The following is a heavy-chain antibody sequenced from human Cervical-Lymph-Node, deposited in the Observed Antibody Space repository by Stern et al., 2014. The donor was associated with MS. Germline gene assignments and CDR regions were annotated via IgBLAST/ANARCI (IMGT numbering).Heavy chain of an antibody. J-gene: IGHJ4*02. V-gene: IGHV1-8*01. Sequence: VQLVESGAEVKKPGASVKVSCKASGYTFTSYDINWVRQVTGQGLEWVGWMNLNSGNTGYAQKFQGRVTMTRSTSINTAYMELSSLRSEDTAVYYCARTNGDLDYWGQGTLVTVSS. CDR1: GYTFTSYD. CDR2: MNLNSGNT. CDR3: ARTNGDLDY. D-gene: IGHD4-17*01.